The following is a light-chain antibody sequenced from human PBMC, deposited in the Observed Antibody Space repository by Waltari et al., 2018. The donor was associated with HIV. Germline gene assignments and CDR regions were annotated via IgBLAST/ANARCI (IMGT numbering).Light chain of an antibody. CDR3: QQNYNLPYT. CDR2: AAS. Sequence: IQMTQSPASLSASIGDTVTISCRASQDIGFNVNWYQWRSGETPRLLIVAASRLQNGVPPRFSGSGYGTHFSLTITGPQPGDFALYFCQQNYNLPYTFGQGTRVEVK. CDR1: QDIGFN. J-gene: IGKJ2*01. V-gene: IGKV1-6*01.